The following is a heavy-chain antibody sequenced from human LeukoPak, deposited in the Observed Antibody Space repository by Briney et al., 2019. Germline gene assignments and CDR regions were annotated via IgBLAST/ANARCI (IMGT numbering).Heavy chain of an antibody. CDR1: GGSFSGYY. J-gene: IGHJ5*01. Sequence: PSETLSLTCAVYGGSFSGYYWSWIRQPPGKGLEWIGEINHSGSTNYNPSLKSRVTISVDTSKNQFSLKLSSVTAADTAVYYCARGQDLLYDSSGYYPDNWFDSWGQGTLVTVSS. V-gene: IGHV4-34*01. D-gene: IGHD3-22*01. CDR3: ARGQDLLYDSSGYYPDNWFDS. CDR2: INHSGST.